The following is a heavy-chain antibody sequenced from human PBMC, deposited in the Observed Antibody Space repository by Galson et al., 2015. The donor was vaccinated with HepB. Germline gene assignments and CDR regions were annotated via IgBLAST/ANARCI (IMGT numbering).Heavy chain of an antibody. CDR1: GYTFTSYG. D-gene: IGHD6-13*01. Sequence: SVKVSCKASGYTFTSYGISWVRQAPGQGLEWMGWISAYNGNTNYAQKLQGRVTMTTDTSMSTAYTELSSLRSEDTAVYYCARDLLWAAAGTRRGWFDPWGQGTLVTVSS. J-gene: IGHJ5*02. CDR3: ARDLLWAAAGTRRGWFDP. CDR2: ISAYNGNT. V-gene: IGHV1-18*04.